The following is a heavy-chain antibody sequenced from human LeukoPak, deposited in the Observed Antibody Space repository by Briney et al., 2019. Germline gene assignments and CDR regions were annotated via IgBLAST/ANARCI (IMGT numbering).Heavy chain of an antibody. CDR3: ARDRGLRYFDWLKPNPSRYYMDV. D-gene: IGHD3-9*01. J-gene: IGHJ6*03. Sequence: PGGSLRLSCAASGFTFSSYSMNWVRQAPGKGLEWVSSISSSSSYIYYADSVKGRFTISRDNAKNSLYLQMNSLRAEDTAVYYCARDRGLRYFDWLKPNPSRYYMDVWGKGTTVTAAS. CDR1: GFTFSSYS. CDR2: ISSSSSYI. V-gene: IGHV3-21*01.